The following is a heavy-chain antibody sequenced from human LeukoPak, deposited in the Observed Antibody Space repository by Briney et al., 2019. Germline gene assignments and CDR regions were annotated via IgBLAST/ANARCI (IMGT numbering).Heavy chain of an antibody. CDR1: GFTFSSYE. J-gene: IGHJ5*02. D-gene: IGHD2-8*01. CDR3: ARLMQKFTYWFDP. V-gene: IGHV3-48*03. CDR2: ISSSGSTI. Sequence: GGSLRLSCAASGFTFSSYEMNWVRQAPGKGLEWVSYISSSGSTIYYADSVKGRFTISRDNAKNSLYLQMNSLRAEDTAVYYCARLMQKFTYWFDPWGQGTLVTVSS.